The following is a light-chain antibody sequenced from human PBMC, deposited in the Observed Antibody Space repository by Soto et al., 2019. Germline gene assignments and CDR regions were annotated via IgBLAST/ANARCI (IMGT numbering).Light chain of an antibody. CDR2: EGS. Sequence: QSALTQPASVSGSPGQSITISCTGTSSDVGSYNFVSWYQQHPGKAPKLMIYEGSKRPSGVSNRFSGSKSGNTASLTISGLQAEDEADYYCCSYAGDHVVCGGGTKLTVL. J-gene: IGLJ2*01. V-gene: IGLV2-23*01. CDR1: SSDVGSYNF. CDR3: CSYAGDHVV.